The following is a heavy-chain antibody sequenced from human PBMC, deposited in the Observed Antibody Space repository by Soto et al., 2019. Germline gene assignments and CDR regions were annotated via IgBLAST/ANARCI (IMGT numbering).Heavy chain of an antibody. CDR1: GGTFSSYA. D-gene: IGHD6-6*01. J-gene: IGHJ3*02. CDR2: IIPIFGTA. V-gene: IGHV1-69*01. CDR3: ARIAARYLYDAFDI. Sequence: QVQLVQSGAEVKKPGSSVKVSCKSSGGTFSSYAISWVRQAPGQGLEWMGGIIPIFGTANYAQKFQGRVTITADESTSTAYMELSSLGSEDTAVYYCARIAARYLYDAFDIWGQGTMVTVSS.